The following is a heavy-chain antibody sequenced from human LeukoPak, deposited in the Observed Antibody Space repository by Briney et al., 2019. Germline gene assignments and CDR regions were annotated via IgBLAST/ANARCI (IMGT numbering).Heavy chain of an antibody. V-gene: IGHV3-7*05. D-gene: IGHD6-13*01. CDR1: GFTFSSYW. CDR3: AKAGMYSSSWDDSFFDL. Sequence: PGGSLKLSCAASGFTFSSYWMSWVRQAPGKGLGWVANIKQDGSEKYYVDSVKGRFTISRDNAKNSLYLQMNSLRAEDTAVYYCAKAGMYSSSWDDSFFDLWGRGTLVTVSS. J-gene: IGHJ2*01. CDR2: IKQDGSEK.